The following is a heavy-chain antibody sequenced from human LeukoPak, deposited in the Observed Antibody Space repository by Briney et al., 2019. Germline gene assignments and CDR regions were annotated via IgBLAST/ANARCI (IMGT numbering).Heavy chain of an antibody. Sequence: SQTLSLTCTVSGGSISSGGYYWSWIRQPPGKGLEWIGYIYHSGSTYYNPSLKSRVTISVDRSKNQFSLKLSFVTAADTAVYYCARDGRAVAGSYYYYYMDVRGKGTTVTVSS. CDR2: IYHSGST. CDR3: ARDGRAVAGSYYYYYMDV. D-gene: IGHD6-19*01. CDR1: GGSISSGGYY. V-gene: IGHV4-30-2*01. J-gene: IGHJ6*03.